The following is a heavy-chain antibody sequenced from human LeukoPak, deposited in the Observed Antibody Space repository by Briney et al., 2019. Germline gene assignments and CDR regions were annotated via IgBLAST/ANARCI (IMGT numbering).Heavy chain of an antibody. CDR3: ANSGLLLHRDAFDI. J-gene: IGHJ3*02. CDR1: GFTFSSYA. D-gene: IGHD3-22*01. CDR2: ISGSGGST. Sequence: GGSLRLSCAASGFTFSSYAMSWVRQAPGKGLEWVSAISGSGGSTYYADSVKGRFTISRDKSKNTLYLQMNGLRAEDTAVYYCANSGLLLHRDAFDIWGQGTMVTVSS. V-gene: IGHV3-23*01.